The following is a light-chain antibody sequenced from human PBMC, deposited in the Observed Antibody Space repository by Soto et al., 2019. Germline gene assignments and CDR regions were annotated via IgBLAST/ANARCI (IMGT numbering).Light chain of an antibody. Sequence: EIVLTQSPGTLSLSPGERATLSCRASQSVSSSYLAWYQQKPGQAPRLLINAASGRATGIPDRFSGSGSGTDFTLTISRLEPEDFEVYYCQQYGSSPLYTFGQGTKLEIK. V-gene: IGKV3-20*01. CDR2: AAS. CDR1: QSVSSSY. J-gene: IGKJ2*01. CDR3: QQYGSSPLYT.